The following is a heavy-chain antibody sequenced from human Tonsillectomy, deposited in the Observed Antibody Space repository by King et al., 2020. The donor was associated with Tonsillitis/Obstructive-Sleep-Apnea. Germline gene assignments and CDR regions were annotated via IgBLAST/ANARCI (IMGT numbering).Heavy chain of an antibody. J-gene: IGHJ4*02. V-gene: IGHV3-30*18. D-gene: IGHD4-23*01. CDR2: ISYDGSNK. Sequence: VQLVESGGGVVQPGRSLRLSCAASGFTFSSYGMHWVRQAPGKGLEWVAVISYDGSNKYYADSVKGRFTISRDNSKNTLYLQMNSLRAEATAVYYCAKDHTTVVAPIDYWGQGTLVTVSS. CDR1: GFTFSSYG. CDR3: AKDHTTVVAPIDY.